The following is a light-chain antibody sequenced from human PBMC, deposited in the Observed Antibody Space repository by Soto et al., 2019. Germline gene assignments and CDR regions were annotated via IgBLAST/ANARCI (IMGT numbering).Light chain of an antibody. J-gene: IGLJ1*01. CDR2: EVS. CDR3: SSYAGSNNYV. CDR1: SSDVGGYDF. Sequence: QSALTQPPSASGSPGQSVTISCTGTSSDVGGYDFVSWYQQHPGKAPKLMIHEVSNRPSGVPDRFSGSKSGNTASLTVSGLQAEDEADYYCSSYAGSNNYVFGTG. V-gene: IGLV2-8*01.